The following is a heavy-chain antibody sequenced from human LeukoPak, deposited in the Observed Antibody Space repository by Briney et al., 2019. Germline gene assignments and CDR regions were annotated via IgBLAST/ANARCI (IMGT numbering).Heavy chain of an antibody. J-gene: IGHJ3*02. CDR1: GYTFTDYY. CDR3: ARETEYYYDSSGYYPHAFDI. CDR2: INPNSGGT. D-gene: IGHD3-22*01. V-gene: IGHV1-2*02. Sequence: ASVTVSCKASGYTFTDYYMHWVRQAPGQGREWMGWINPNSGGTNYAQKFQGRVTMTRDTSISTAYMELSRLRSDDTAVYYCARETEYYYDSSGYYPHAFDIWGQGTMVTVSS.